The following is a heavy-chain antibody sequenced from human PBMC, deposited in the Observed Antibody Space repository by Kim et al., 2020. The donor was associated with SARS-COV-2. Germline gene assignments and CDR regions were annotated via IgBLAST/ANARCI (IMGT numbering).Heavy chain of an antibody. CDR3: ARDWGTIRWFDY. D-gene: IGHD5-12*01. V-gene: IGHV3-21*01. Sequence: YYAESGKGPFPISRDNAKNSLYLQMNSLRAEDTAVYYCARDWGTIRWFDYWGQGTLVTVSS. J-gene: IGHJ4*02.